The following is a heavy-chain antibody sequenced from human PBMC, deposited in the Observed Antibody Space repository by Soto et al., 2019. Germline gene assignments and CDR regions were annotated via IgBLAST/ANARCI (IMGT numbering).Heavy chain of an antibody. Sequence: GGSLRLSCAASGFTFSSYAMSWVRQAPGKGLEWVSAISGSGGSTYYADSVKGRFTNSRDNSKNTLYLQMNSLRAEDTAVYYCAKDLDYYDSSGYYGYWGQGTLVTVSS. J-gene: IGHJ4*02. V-gene: IGHV3-23*01. CDR1: GFTFSSYA. CDR2: ISGSGGST. CDR3: AKDLDYYDSSGYYGY. D-gene: IGHD3-22*01.